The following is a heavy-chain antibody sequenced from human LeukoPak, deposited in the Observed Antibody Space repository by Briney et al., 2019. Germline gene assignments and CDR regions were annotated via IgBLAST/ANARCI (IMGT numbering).Heavy chain of an antibody. CDR3: ARVDTVMAYYFDL. CDR2: IYSGGTT. CDR1: GFTFSSYS. D-gene: IGHD5-18*01. Sequence: GGSLRLSCVASGFTFSSYSMHWVRQAPGKGLEWVSTIYSGGTTYYADSVMGRFTISRHNSRNTLYLQMNSLRAEDTAVYYCARVDTVMAYYFDLWGQGTLVTVSS. J-gene: IGHJ4*02. V-gene: IGHV3-53*04.